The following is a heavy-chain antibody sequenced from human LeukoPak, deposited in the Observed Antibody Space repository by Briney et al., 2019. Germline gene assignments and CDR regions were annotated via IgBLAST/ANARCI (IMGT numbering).Heavy chain of an antibody. Sequence: PGGSLRLSCAASGFTFSTHWMSRVRQAPGKGLEWVANIKEGGSEKYYVDSVKGRFTISRDDAENSLYLQMNSRRVEDAGVYYCFRRWLNYYYYGMDVWGQGTTVTVSS. J-gene: IGHJ6*02. V-gene: IGHV3-7*01. CDR1: GFTFSTHW. CDR2: IKEGGSEK. CDR3: FRRWLNYYYYGMDV. D-gene: IGHD5-24*01.